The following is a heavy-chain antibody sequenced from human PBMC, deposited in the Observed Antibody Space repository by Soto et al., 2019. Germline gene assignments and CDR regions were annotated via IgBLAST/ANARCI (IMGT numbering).Heavy chain of an antibody. CDR2: ISPLKGNT. CDR1: GYTFTNYV. V-gene: IGHV1-18*01. Sequence: ASVKVSCKASGYTFTNYVIHWVRQAPGQGLEWMGWISPLKGNTKYAQKVQGRVSVTTDTSTNTVYMELSGLRYDDPALYYCARSGEHPFDFWGQGTLVTVSS. CDR3: ARSGEHPFDF. D-gene: IGHD6-25*01. J-gene: IGHJ4*02.